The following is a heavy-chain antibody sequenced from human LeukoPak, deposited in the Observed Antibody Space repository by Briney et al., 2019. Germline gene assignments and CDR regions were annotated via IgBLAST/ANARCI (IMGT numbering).Heavy chain of an antibody. Sequence: PSETLSLTCTVSGVSISSSNSYWGWIRQPPGKGLEWIGSIYYSGNTYYNASLKSQVSISIDTSKNQFSLKLSSVTAADTAVYYCAREGGDYYGSGSYYLYFDYWGQGTLVTVSS. D-gene: IGHD3-10*01. V-gene: IGHV4-39*02. J-gene: IGHJ4*02. CDR2: IYYSGNT. CDR1: GVSISSSNSY. CDR3: AREGGDYYGSGSYYLYFDY.